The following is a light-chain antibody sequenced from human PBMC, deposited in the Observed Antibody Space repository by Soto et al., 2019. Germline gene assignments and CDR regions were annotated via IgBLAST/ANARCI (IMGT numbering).Light chain of an antibody. CDR1: QSISSY. J-gene: IGKJ1*01. CDR2: AAS. V-gene: IGKV1-39*01. CDR3: QQSYSLWT. Sequence: DIQMTQSPSSLSASVGDRVTITCRASQSISSYLNWYQQKPGKAPKLLIYAASSLQSGVPSRFSGSGSGTDFTLTISSLQPEDFATYYCQQSYSLWTFGQGTK.